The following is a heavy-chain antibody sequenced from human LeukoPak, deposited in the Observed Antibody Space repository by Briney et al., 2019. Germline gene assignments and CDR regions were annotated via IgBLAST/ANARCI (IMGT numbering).Heavy chain of an antibody. J-gene: IGHJ4*02. V-gene: IGHV1-3*01. CDR2: INAGSGNT. CDR1: GYTFTSYA. Sequence: ASVKVSCKASGYTFTSYAMHWVRQAPGQRLEWMGWINAGSGNTKYSQKFQGRVTITRDTSASTAYMELSSLRSEDTAVYYCARDHAMVRGGSPYFDYWGQGTLVTVSS. CDR3: ARDHAMVRGGSPYFDY. D-gene: IGHD3-10*01.